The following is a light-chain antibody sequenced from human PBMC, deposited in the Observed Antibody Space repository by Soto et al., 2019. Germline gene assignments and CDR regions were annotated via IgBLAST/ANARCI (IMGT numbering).Light chain of an antibody. Sequence: EIVLMQSPGTLSLSPGEGATLSCRASQSVNSNYLAWYQQKPGQAPTVLIFDTSRRATGVPDRFSGSGSGTDFTLTINRLEPEDFAVYYCQQYGSSPETFGQGTKVDIK. V-gene: IGKV3-20*01. J-gene: IGKJ1*01. CDR1: QSVNSNY. CDR2: DTS. CDR3: QQYGSSPET.